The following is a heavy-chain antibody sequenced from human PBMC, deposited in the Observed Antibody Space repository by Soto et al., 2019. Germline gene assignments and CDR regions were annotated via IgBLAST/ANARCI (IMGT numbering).Heavy chain of an antibody. CDR3: AKDRKSGSGWYWDY. Sequence: EVQVLESGGGLVQPGGSLRLSCAVSGFTFSSYAMSWVRQAPGKGLEWVSGISGSGGSTYSADSVKGRFTISRDNSRNTLFLQMKSLRPEDTAVYHCAKDRKSGSGWYWDYWGQGTLVTVSS. D-gene: IGHD6-19*01. V-gene: IGHV3-23*01. CDR2: ISGSGGST. J-gene: IGHJ4*02. CDR1: GFTFSSYA.